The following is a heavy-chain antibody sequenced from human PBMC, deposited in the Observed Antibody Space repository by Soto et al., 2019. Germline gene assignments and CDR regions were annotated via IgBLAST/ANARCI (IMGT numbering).Heavy chain of an antibody. D-gene: IGHD3-16*01. V-gene: IGHV1-69*18. J-gene: IGHJ5*02. CDR1: GDTFNNHA. CDR3: ARVDSILLEGEEWFDP. Sequence: QVQLVQSGAEVKKPGSSARVSCKASGDTFNNHAFSWVRQAPGQGLEWMGSIIPMFRTTDYAQRFQGSVTITADESTTTVYLDLISLRSDDTAIYYCARVDSILLEGEEWFDPWGQGTLVTVSS. CDR2: IIPMFRTT.